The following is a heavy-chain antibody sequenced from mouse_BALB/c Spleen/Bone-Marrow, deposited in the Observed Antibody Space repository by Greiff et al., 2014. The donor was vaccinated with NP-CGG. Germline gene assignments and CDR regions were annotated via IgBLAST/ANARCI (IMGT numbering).Heavy chain of an antibody. J-gene: IGHJ3*01. D-gene: IGHD2-3*01. CDR2: XDPASGNT. CDR3: AHDAPFTY. CDR1: GFNIKDTF. V-gene: IGHV14-3*02. Sequence: XKPGASVKLSCTTSGFNIKDTFMHWVKQRPEQGLEWIGRXDPASGNTKYDPKFQGKATITADTSSNKVSLQXXGLTSEDTAVYYCAHDAPFTYWGQGTLVTVSA.